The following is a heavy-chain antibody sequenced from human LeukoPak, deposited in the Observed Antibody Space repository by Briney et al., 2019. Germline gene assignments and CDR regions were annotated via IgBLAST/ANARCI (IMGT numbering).Heavy chain of an antibody. CDR3: ARELLYGDYESIHYY. CDR1: GASISTYY. CDR2: ISYSGSA. Sequence: PSETLSLTCSVSGASISTYYWTWIRQPPGKGLEWIGYISYSGSANYNPSLKTRVTISLDTSKNQISLKVSSVTAADTAVYYCARELLYGDYESIHYYWGQGTLVTVSS. V-gene: IGHV4-59*12. D-gene: IGHD4-17*01. J-gene: IGHJ4*02.